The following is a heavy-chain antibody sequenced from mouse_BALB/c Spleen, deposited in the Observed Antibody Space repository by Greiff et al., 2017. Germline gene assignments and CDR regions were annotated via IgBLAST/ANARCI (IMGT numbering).Heavy chain of an antibody. Sequence: VQLKESGPELVKPGASVKIPCKASGYTFTDYNMDWVKQSHGKSLEWIGDINPNNGGTIYNQKFKGKATLTVDKSSSTAYMELRSLTSEDTAVYYCERWSDDAMDCWGEGTSVTVSS. CDR2: INPNNGGT. CDR3: ERWSDDAMDC. D-gene: IGHD2-13*01. CDR1: GYTFTDYN. V-gene: IGHV1-18*01. J-gene: IGHJ4*01.